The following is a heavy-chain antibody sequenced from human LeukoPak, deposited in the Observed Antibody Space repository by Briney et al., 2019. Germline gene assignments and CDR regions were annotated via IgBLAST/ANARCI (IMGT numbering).Heavy chain of an antibody. CDR2: MNPTSGNT. D-gene: IGHD4-23*01. Sequence: ASVKVSCKASGYTFTTYDIYWVRQATGQGLECMGWMNPTSGNTSCAQKVQGRVTMARNTSITTDYIELSRLRSEDTAVYYCTRGPNKSDGGNSGSAWFDPWGQGTPVTVSS. CDR3: TRGPNKSDGGNSGSAWFDP. J-gene: IGHJ5*02. V-gene: IGHV1-8*01. CDR1: GYTFTTYD.